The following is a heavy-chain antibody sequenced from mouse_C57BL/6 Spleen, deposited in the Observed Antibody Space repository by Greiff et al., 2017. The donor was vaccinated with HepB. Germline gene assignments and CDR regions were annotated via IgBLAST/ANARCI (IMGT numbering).Heavy chain of an antibody. J-gene: IGHJ2*01. CDR1: GFNFKDDY. D-gene: IGHD2-5*01. CDR2: IDPENGDT. V-gene: IGHV14-4*01. Sequence: EVQLQQSGAELVRPGASVKLSCTASGFNFKDDYMHWVKQRPEQGLEWIGWIDPENGDTEYASKFQGKATITADTSSNTAYLQLSSLTSEDTAVYYCTTQPFAYYSSRYFDYWGQGTTLTVSS. CDR3: TTQPFAYYSSRYFDY.